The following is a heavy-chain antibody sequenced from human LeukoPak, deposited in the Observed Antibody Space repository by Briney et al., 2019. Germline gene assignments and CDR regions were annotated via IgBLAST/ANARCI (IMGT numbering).Heavy chain of an antibody. J-gene: IGHJ5*02. CDR3: ARDHGGGNKNWFDP. D-gene: IGHD2-15*01. V-gene: IGHV3-21*01. CDR1: GFTFSSYS. CDR2: ISSSSSYI. Sequence: KPGGSLRLSCAASGFTFSSYSMNWVRQAPGKGLEWVSSISSSSSYIYYADSVKGRFTISRDNAKNSLYLQMNSLRAEDTAVYYCARDHGGGNKNWFDPWGQGALVTVSS.